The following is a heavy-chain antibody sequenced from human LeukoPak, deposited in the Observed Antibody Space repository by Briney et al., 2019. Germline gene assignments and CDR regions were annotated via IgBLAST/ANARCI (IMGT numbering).Heavy chain of an antibody. V-gene: IGHV3-13*01. Sequence: GGSLRLSCAASGFTFSSYDMYWVRQATGKGLEWVSAIGTAGDTYYPGSVKGRFTISRENAKNSLYLQMNSLRAEDTAVYYCARGDTGTGFDYWGQGTLVTVSS. J-gene: IGHJ4*02. CDR2: IGTAGDT. D-gene: IGHD1-26*01. CDR1: GFTFSSYD. CDR3: ARGDTGTGFDY.